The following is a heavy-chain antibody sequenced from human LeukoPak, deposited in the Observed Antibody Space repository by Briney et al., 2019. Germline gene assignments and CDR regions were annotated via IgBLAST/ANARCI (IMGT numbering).Heavy chain of an antibody. J-gene: IGHJ4*02. CDR2: ISGDGGSR. CDR1: GLTFDDSA. V-gene: IGHV3-43*02. Sequence: GGSLRLSCVASGLTFDDSAMHWVRQAPGKGLEWVSLISGDGGSRFYADSVKGRFTISRDNSKNPLYLQMNSLRTEDAAMYYCARESGKFDYWGQGTLVAVSS. CDR3: ARESGKFDY.